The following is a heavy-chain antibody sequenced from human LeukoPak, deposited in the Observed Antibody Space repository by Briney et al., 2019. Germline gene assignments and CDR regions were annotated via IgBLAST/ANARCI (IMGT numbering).Heavy chain of an antibody. Sequence: PGGSLRLSCAASGFTFSSYWMSWVRQAPGKGLEGVANIKQDGSEKYYVDSVKGRFTISRDNAKNSLYLQMNSLRAEDTAVYYCARDETLLWFGELLHYFDYWGQGTLVTVSS. D-gene: IGHD3-10*01. CDR1: GFTFSSYW. CDR2: IKQDGSEK. J-gene: IGHJ4*02. CDR3: ARDETLLWFGELLHYFDY. V-gene: IGHV3-7*01.